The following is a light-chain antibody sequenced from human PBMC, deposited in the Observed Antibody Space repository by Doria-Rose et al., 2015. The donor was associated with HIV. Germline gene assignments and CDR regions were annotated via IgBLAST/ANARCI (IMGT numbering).Light chain of an antibody. CDR1: QSFSSTY. J-gene: IGKJ1*01. CDR3: HQYGTSWT. Sequence: TQSPGTLSLSPGERATLSCRASQSFSSTYLAWYQQKPGQAPSLLIYDGSTRATGIPDGFSASGSGTDFTLTINRLEPEDFALYYCHQYGTSWTFGQGTKEEI. V-gene: IGKV3-20*01. CDR2: DGS.